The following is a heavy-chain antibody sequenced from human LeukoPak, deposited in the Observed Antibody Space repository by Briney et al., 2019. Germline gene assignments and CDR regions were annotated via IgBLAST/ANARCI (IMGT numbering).Heavy chain of an antibody. J-gene: IGHJ4*02. CDR3: ARGGTAAGTPKSFDY. V-gene: IGHV1-46*01. CDR2: INPSGGST. CDR1: GYTFTSYY. D-gene: IGHD6-13*01. Sequence: ASVKVSCKASGYTFTSYYMHWVRQAPGQGLEWMGIINPSGGSTSYAQKFQGRVTMTRDMSTSTVYMELSSLRSEDTAVYYCARGGTAAGTPKSFDYWGQGTLVTVSS.